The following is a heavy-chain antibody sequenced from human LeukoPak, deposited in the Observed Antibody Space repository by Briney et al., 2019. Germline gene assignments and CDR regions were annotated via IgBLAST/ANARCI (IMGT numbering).Heavy chain of an antibody. D-gene: IGHD3-10*01. CDR3: TTITMIREHEDY. CDR1: GFTFSKAW. Sequence: PGGSLRLSCAASGFTFSKAWMSWVRQAPGKGLDWVGRIKSKTDGGTTDYAAPVKGRFTISRDDSRNTLSLQMNSLKTEDTAVYYCTTITMIREHEDYWGQGTLVTVSS. CDR2: IKSKTDGGTT. J-gene: IGHJ4*02. V-gene: IGHV3-15*01.